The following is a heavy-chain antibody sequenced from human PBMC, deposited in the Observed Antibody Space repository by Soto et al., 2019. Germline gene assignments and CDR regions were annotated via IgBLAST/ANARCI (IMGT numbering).Heavy chain of an antibody. CDR2: ITHSGNT. CDR3: AISGAVIVASRLRPALYNGFDP. Sequence: QVQLQQWGAGLVKPSETLSLTCGVYGGSFSDYYWSWIRQPPGKGLEWIGAITHSGNTNYTPSLKSRVTLSVDTSKNQVSLKLGSVPAADTAVYYCAISGAVIVASRLRPALYNGFDPWGQGTLVTVSS. J-gene: IGHJ5*02. D-gene: IGHD3-22*01. CDR1: GGSFSDYY. V-gene: IGHV4-34*02.